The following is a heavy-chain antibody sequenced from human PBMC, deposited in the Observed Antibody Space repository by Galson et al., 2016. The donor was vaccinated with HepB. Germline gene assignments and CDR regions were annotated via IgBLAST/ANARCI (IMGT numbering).Heavy chain of an antibody. Sequence: SLRLSCAASGFTFSPYGMHWVRQAPGKGLEWVALISYDGKSESYADSVKGRFTISRDTSKNILYLQMKSLRDEDTAVYYCAKRPYSYGWHYGMDVWGQRTTVTVSS. D-gene: IGHD5-18*01. CDR1: GFTFSPYG. CDR3: AKRPYSYGWHYGMDV. V-gene: IGHV3-30*18. J-gene: IGHJ6*02. CDR2: ISYDGKSE.